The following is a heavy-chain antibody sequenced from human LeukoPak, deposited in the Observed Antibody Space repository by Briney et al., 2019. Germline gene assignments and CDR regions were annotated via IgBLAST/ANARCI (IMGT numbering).Heavy chain of an antibody. D-gene: IGHD4-17*01. CDR1: GFTFSNYG. Sequence: GGSLRLSCAASGFTFSNYGMHWVRQAPGQGLEWVAVIWYDGSNNYYAESVKGRFTISRDNSKNTLYLQMNSLRAEDTAVYYCARDPGSSGDYYFDYWGQGTLVSVFS. CDR2: IWYDGSNN. J-gene: IGHJ4*02. V-gene: IGHV3-33*01. CDR3: ARDPGSSGDYYFDY.